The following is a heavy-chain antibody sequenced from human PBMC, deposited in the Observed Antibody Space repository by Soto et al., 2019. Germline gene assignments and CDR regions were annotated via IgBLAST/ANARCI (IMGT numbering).Heavy chain of an antibody. CDR3: VRDNPKVFGVVTPFEY. J-gene: IGHJ4*02. D-gene: IGHD3-3*01. CDR1: GYTFINYG. V-gene: IGHV1-18*01. Sequence: GASVKVSCKASGYTFINYGFSWLRQAPGQGLEWMGWISGYNDNTKYAQGFQGRVTMTTDTSTSTAYMELRSLRSDDTAVYYCVRDNPKVFGVVTPFEYWGQGTLVTVSS. CDR2: ISGYNDNT.